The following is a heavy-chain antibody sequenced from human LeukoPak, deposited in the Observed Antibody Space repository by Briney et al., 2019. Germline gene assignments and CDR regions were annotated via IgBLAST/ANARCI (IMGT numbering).Heavy chain of an antibody. J-gene: IGHJ4*02. Sequence: GGSLRLSCAASGFTFSDYYMSWIRQAPGKGLEWVSYISSSGSTIYYADSVKGRFTISRDNAKNSLYLQMNSLRAEDTAVYYCAKGYSSSWYYFDYWGQGTLVTVSS. V-gene: IGHV3-11*01. CDR2: ISSSGSTI. CDR3: AKGYSSSWYYFDY. CDR1: GFTFSDYY. D-gene: IGHD6-13*01.